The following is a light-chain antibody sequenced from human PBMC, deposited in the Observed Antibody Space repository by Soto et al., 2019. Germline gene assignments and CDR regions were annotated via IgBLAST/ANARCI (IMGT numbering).Light chain of an antibody. CDR1: QSVSSY. Sequence: EIVLTQSPATLSLSPVERATLSCMASQSVSSYLAWYQQKPGQAPRLLIYDASNRATGIPARFSGSGSGTGVAHAISSLGLGDFAVYYCQRRSNWALIPYGQGTRLEIK. CDR2: DAS. CDR3: QRRSNWALIP. J-gene: IGKJ5*01. V-gene: IGKV3-11*01.